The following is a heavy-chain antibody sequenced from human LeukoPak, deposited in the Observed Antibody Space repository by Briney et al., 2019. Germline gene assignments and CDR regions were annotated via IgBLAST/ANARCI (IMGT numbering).Heavy chain of an antibody. V-gene: IGHV3-74*01. CDR2: INSDGSST. Sequence: GGSLRLSCAASGFTFSIYWVHWVRQAPGKGLVWVSSINSDGSSTSYADSVKGRFTISRDSAKNTLYLQMNTLRAEDTAVYYCASLDYWGQGTLVTVSS. CDR3: ASLDY. CDR1: GFTFSIYW. J-gene: IGHJ4*02.